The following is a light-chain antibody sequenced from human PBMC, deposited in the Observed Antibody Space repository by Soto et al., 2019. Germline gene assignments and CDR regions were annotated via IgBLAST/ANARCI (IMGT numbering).Light chain of an antibody. V-gene: IGKV1-5*03. CDR3: QQYDSYAYT. CDR2: KAS. J-gene: IGKJ2*01. CDR1: QSVSSW. Sequence: DIQMSQSPSTLSASVGDTVTITFRASQSVSSWLAWYQQKPGKAPKLLIYKASTLETGVPSRFSGSGSGTEFTLTISSLQPDDFATYYCQQYDSYAYTFGQGTKLEIK.